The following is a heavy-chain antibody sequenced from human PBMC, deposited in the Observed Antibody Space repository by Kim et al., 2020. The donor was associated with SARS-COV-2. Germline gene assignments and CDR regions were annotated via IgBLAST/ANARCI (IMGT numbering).Heavy chain of an antibody. J-gene: IGHJ5*02. Sequence: SETLSLTCTVSGGSISSSSYYWGWIRQPPGKGLEWIGSIYYSGSSYYTASLRSRVTISIDTSKNQFSLKVRSMTAADTAVYYCASLGGGVTADYNWFDPWGQGTLVIVSS. CDR2: IYYSGSS. D-gene: IGHD2-21*02. V-gene: IGHV4-39*07. CDR3: ASLGGGVTADYNWFDP. CDR1: GGSISSSSYY.